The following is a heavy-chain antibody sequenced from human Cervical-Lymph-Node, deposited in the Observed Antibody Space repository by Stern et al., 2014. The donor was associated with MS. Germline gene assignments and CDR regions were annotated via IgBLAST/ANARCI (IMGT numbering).Heavy chain of an antibody. CDR2: INPNSGGT. J-gene: IGHJ4*02. D-gene: IGHD1-26*01. Sequence: QVQLVQSGAEVKKPGASVKVSCKASGYTFTGYYMHWVRQAPGQGLEWMGRINPNSGGTNYAQQYQGRVTMTRDTSIRTDHLELGRLRSDDTAVYYCARERALIVGATTGFDYWGQGTLVTVSS. CDR1: GYTFTGYY. CDR3: ARERALIVGATTGFDY. V-gene: IGHV1-2*06.